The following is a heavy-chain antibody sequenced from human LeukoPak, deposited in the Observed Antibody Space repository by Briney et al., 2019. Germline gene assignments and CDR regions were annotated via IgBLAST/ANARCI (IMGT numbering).Heavy chain of an antibody. D-gene: IGHD5-18*01. CDR2: ISGSGGST. V-gene: IGHV3-23*01. CDR1: GFCFHRYA. Sequence: GGCHRLSHVPSGFCFHRYAMSWVPPAPGRGGSRVSGISGSGGSTYYADSVKGRFTISRDNSKNTLYLQMNSLRAEDTAVYYCAKAPPVKYSLYYFGYWGQGTLVTVSS. CDR3: AKAPPVKYSLYYFGY. J-gene: IGHJ4*02.